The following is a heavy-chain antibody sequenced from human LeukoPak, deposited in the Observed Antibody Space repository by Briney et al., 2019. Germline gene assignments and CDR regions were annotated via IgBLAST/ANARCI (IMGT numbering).Heavy chain of an antibody. CDR3: ARVSSSGYYADY. V-gene: IGHV3-33*08. CDR2: IWYDGSNK. D-gene: IGHD3-22*01. CDR1: GFSLSSYW. Sequence: PGGSLRLSCAVSGFSLSSYWMTWVRQAPGKGLEWVAVIWYDGSNKYYADSVKGRFTISRDNSKNTLYLQMNSLRAEDTAVYYCARVSSSGYYADYWGQGTLVTVSS. J-gene: IGHJ4*02.